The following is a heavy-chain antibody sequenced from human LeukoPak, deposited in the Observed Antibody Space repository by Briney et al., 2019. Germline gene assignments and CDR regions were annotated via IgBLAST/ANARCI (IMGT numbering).Heavy chain of an antibody. CDR2: IYYSGST. J-gene: IGHJ3*02. V-gene: IGHV4-59*08. CDR1: GGSISSYY. CDR3: ARLGSYYYDILAAFDI. D-gene: IGHD3-22*01. Sequence: SETLSLTCTVSGGSISSYYLSWIRQPPGKGLEWIGYIYYSGSTNYNPSLKSRVTISVDTSKNQFSLKLSSVTAADTAVYYCARLGSYYYDILAAFDIWGQGTMVTVSS.